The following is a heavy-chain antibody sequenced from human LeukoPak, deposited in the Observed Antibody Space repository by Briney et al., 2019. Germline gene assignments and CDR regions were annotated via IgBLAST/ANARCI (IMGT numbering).Heavy chain of an antibody. D-gene: IGHD2-2*01. CDR1: GGSISSSSYY. V-gene: IGHV4-39*01. J-gene: IGHJ1*01. CDR2: IYYSGST. Sequence: SETLSLTCTVSGGSISSSSYYWGWIRQPPGKGLEWIGSIYYSGSTYYNPSLKSRVTISVDTSKNQSSLKLSSVTAADTAVYYCAICSSTSCYLAEYFQHWGQGTLVTVSS. CDR3: AICSSTSCYLAEYFQH.